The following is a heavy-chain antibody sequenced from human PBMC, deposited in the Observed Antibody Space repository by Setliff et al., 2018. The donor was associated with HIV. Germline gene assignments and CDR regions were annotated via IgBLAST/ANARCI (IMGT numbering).Heavy chain of an antibody. Sequence: GESLKISCGASGFTFGNFWMNWVRRPPGKGLEWVANIKQDGSDKYYVDSVRGRFTISRDNAKNSLFLQMNNLRAEDTAVYYCARPLYGGNSDVGGYWGQGTLVTVSS. CDR1: GFTFGNFW. V-gene: IGHV3-7*01. CDR2: IKQDGSDK. D-gene: IGHD4-17*01. J-gene: IGHJ4*02. CDR3: ARPLYGGNSDVGGY.